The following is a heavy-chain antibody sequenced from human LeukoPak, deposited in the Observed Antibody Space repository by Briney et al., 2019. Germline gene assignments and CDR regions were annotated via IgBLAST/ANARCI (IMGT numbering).Heavy chain of an antibody. CDR3: ERVDCSSTSCYGDDAFDI. CDR1: GGSISSSRDY. V-gene: IGHV4-39*07. Sequence: SETLSLTCTVSGGSISSSRDYWGWIRQPPGKGLEWIGSIYYSGSTYYNPSRKSRVTLSVDRPKNQFSLKLSSVTAADTAVYYCERVDCSSTSCYGDDAFDIWGQGTMVTVSS. CDR2: IYYSGST. J-gene: IGHJ3*02. D-gene: IGHD2-2*01.